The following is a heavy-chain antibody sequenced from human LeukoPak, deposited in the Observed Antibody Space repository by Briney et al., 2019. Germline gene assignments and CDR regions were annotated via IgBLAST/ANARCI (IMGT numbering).Heavy chain of an antibody. J-gene: IGHJ5*02. V-gene: IGHV4-59*01. D-gene: IGHD5-24*01. CDR1: GGSINSYY. Sequence: SESLSLTCTVSGGSINSYYWSWIRQPPGKGLEWIGYIYYSGSTNYNPSLKSRVTISVDTSKNQFSLKMSSVTAADTAVYYCARARDGHINNWFDPWGQGTLVTVSS. CDR3: ARARDGHINNWFDP. CDR2: IYYSGST.